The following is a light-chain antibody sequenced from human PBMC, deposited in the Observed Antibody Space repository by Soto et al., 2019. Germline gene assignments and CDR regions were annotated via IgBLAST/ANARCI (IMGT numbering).Light chain of an antibody. CDR2: LGS. CDR3: MQALQNPLT. J-gene: IGKJ4*01. Sequence: DIVMTQSPLSLPVTPGEPASISCRSSQSLLHSNGYNYLDWYPQKPGQSPQLLIYLGSNRASGVPDRFSVSGSGTDFTLKISRVEAEDVGIYYCMQALQNPLTFGGGTKVEIK. CDR1: QSLLHSNGYNY. V-gene: IGKV2-28*01.